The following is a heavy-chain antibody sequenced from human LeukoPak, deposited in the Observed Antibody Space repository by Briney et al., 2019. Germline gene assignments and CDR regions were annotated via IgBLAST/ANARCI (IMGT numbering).Heavy chain of an antibody. CDR3: ARGSSGYRFDY. J-gene: IGHJ4*02. D-gene: IGHD3-22*01. V-gene: IGHV4-30-2*01. CDR2: IYHSGST. CDR1: GGSISSGGYS. Sequence: SETLSLTCAISGGSISSGGYSWSWIRQPPGKGPEWIGYIYHSGSTYYNPSLKSRVTISVDRSKNQFSLKLSSVTAADTAVYYCARGSSGYRFDYWGQGTLVTVSS.